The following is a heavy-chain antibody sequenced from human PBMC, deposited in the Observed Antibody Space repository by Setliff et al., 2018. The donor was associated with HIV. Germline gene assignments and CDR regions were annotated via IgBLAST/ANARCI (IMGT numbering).Heavy chain of an antibody. CDR2: ISPYNGNT. CDR1: GYTFTNFG. Sequence: ASVKVSCKASGYTFTNFGITWVRQAPGQGLEWMGWISPYNGNTNYAPELHGRVTMTTDTSTSTASLELRSLRSDDTAVYYCARQRGGRVTIFGVSGGWFDPWGQGTLVTVSS. V-gene: IGHV1-18*01. D-gene: IGHD3-3*01. CDR3: ARQRGGRVTIFGVSGGWFDP. J-gene: IGHJ5*02.